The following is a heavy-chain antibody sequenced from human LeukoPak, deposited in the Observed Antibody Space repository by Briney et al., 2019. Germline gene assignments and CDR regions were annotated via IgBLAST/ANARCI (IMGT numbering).Heavy chain of an antibody. D-gene: IGHD3-16*02. CDR3: ARQSETNYRPFDY. CDR1: GFTFSSYG. V-gene: IGHV3-23*01. Sequence: GGTLRLSCAASGFTFSSYGMSWVRPAPRKGLEWVSAISGSGGSTYYADSVKGRFTISRDNSKNTLYLQMNSLRAEDTAVYYCARQSETNYRPFDYWGQGTLVTVSS. CDR2: ISGSGGST. J-gene: IGHJ4*02.